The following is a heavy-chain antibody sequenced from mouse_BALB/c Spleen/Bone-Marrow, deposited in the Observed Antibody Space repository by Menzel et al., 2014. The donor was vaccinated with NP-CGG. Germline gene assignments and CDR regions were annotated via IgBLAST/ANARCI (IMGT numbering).Heavy chain of an antibody. CDR2: ISGSGSST. CDR1: GFTFSGYG. D-gene: IGHD3-3*01. Sequence: VESGGGLVQPGGSLKLSCAASGFTFSGYGMSWVRQTPDKGLELVATISGSGSSTYYPDSVKGRFTISRDNARNTLYLQMSSLKSEDTAMYYCARGRDWFDYWGQGTTLTVSS. J-gene: IGHJ2*01. V-gene: IGHV5-6-3*01. CDR3: ARGRDWFDY.